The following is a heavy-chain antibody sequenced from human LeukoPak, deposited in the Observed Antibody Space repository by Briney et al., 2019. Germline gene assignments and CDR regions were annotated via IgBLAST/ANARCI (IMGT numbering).Heavy chain of an antibody. J-gene: IGHJ6*03. Sequence: SETLSLTCAVYGGSFSGYYWSWLRQPPGKGLEWIGEINHSGSTNYNPSLKSRVTISVDTSKNQFSLKLSSVTAADTAVYYCARVRYYYDSSGYYPRKSYYYYYMDVWGKGTTVTISS. V-gene: IGHV4-34*01. CDR3: ARVRYYYDSSGYYPRKSYYYYYMDV. CDR2: INHSGST. D-gene: IGHD3-22*01. CDR1: GGSFSGYY.